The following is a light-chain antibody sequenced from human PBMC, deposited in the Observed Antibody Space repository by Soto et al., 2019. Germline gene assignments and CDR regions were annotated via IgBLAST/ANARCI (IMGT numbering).Light chain of an antibody. CDR3: QQYNNWPQLT. J-gene: IGKJ4*01. Sequence: EIVMTQSPATLSVSPGDRATLSCRASQSVNTNLAWYQQKPGQAPRLLISDASTRATGIPARFSGSGSGTEFTLTISSLQSEDFAVYYCQQYNNWPQLTFGGGTKVDIK. CDR2: DAS. V-gene: IGKV3-15*01. CDR1: QSVNTN.